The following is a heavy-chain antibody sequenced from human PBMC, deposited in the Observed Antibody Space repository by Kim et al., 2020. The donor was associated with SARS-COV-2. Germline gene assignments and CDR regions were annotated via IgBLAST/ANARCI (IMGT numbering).Heavy chain of an antibody. CDR2: TT. J-gene: IGHJ4*02. Sequence: TTSYADCTKGRFTISRNNCKNTLYLPMNSLGADDTAVYYCAKLTGSAPVDYWGQGTLITVSS. V-gene: IGHV3-23*01. D-gene: IGHD1-20*01. CDR3: AKLTGSAPVDY.